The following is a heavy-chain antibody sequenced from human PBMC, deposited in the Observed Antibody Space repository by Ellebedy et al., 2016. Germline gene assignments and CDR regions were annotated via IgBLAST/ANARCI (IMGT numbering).Heavy chain of an antibody. V-gene: IGHV1-3*01. Sequence: ASVKVSXXASGYTFTSYAMHWVRQAPGQRLEWMGWINAGNGNTKYSQKFQGRVTITRDTSASTAYMELSSLRSEDTAVYYCARDRAGSTRANWFDPWGQGTLVTVSS. D-gene: IGHD2-2*01. CDR3: ARDRAGSTRANWFDP. J-gene: IGHJ5*02. CDR2: INAGNGNT. CDR1: GYTFTSYA.